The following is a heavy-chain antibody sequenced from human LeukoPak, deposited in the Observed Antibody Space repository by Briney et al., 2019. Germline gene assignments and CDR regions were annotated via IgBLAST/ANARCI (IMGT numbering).Heavy chain of an antibody. CDR1: GYTFTGYG. CDR3: ARDSGSIVLMVYANYYYGMDV. CDR2: ISAYNGNT. Sequence: ASVKVSCKASGYTFTGYGISWVRQAPGQGLEWMGWISAYNGNTNHAQKLQGRVTMTTDTSTSTAYMELRSLRSDDTAVYYCARDSGSIVLMVYANYYYGMDVWGQGTTVTVSS. D-gene: IGHD2-8*01. J-gene: IGHJ6*02. V-gene: IGHV1-18*01.